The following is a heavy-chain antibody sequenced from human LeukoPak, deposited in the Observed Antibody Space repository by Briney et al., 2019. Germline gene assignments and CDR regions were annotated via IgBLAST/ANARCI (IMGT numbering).Heavy chain of an antibody. V-gene: IGHV1-24*01. J-gene: IGHJ4*02. CDR1: GHTLSDLS. CDR3: ATPVPHDTSGYYYRFDY. Sequence: ASVKVSCKVSGHTLSDLSMQWVRQAPGKGLEWMGGFNPEDAETIYAQKFQGRVTMTEGTSTDTVYMELNSLISDDTAVYYCATPVPHDTSGYYYRFDYWGQGTLVTVSS. D-gene: IGHD3-22*01. CDR2: FNPEDAET.